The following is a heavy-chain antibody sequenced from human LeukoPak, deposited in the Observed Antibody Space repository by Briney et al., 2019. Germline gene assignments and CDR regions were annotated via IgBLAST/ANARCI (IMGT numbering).Heavy chain of an antibody. Sequence: GASVKVSCKASVYSFTNFDINWVRQATGQGLEWMGWMNPNSGNKGYAQQFQGRVSMTMNTSITTAYMELSSLRSEDTAVYYCARGPQWRGDYYYMDVWGRGTTVTVSS. CDR2: MNPNSGNK. V-gene: IGHV1-8*01. CDR1: VYSFTNFD. CDR3: ARGPQWRGDYYYMDV. J-gene: IGHJ6*03. D-gene: IGHD6-19*01.